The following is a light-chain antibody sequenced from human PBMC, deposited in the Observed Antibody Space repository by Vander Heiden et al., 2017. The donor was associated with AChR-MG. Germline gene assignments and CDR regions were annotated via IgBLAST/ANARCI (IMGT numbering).Light chain of an antibody. Sequence: SYVLTQPPSVSVATGRTATLTCGGNKIGSKSVPWYQQKLGQAPVLVVYDDSDRPSGSPERISGANSGNTATLTSSRVEAGDEGDYYCQVWDSVSDPVVFGGGTKLTVL. CDR2: DDS. CDR3: QVWDSVSDPVV. CDR1: KIGSKS. V-gene: IGLV3-21*02. J-gene: IGLJ2*01.